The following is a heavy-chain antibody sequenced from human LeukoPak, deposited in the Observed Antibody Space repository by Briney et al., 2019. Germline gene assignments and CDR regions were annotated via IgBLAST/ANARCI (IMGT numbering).Heavy chain of an antibody. CDR2: IKQDGSET. V-gene: IGHV3-7*01. CDR3: GSTNSFSY. J-gene: IGHJ4*02. Sequence: GGSLRLSCAASGFAISNYWMNWARQAPGKGLEWVANIKQDGSETNYVDSVKGRFTISRDNAKNSLYLQMNSLRAEDTALYCCGSTNSFSYWGRGTLVTVSS. CDR1: GFAISNYW. D-gene: IGHD2-15*01.